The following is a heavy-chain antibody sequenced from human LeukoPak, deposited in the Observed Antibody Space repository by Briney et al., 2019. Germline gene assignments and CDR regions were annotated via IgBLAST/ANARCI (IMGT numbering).Heavy chain of an antibody. J-gene: IGHJ4*02. Sequence: SETLSLTCTVSGGSISSGSYYWSWIRQPAGKGLEWIGRIYTSGSTNYNPSLKSRVTISVDTSKNQFSLKLSSVTAADTAVYYCARAPGGYLDYWGQGTLVTVSP. CDR3: ARAPGGYLDY. CDR2: IYTSGST. D-gene: IGHD3-16*01. V-gene: IGHV4-61*02. CDR1: GGSISSGSYY.